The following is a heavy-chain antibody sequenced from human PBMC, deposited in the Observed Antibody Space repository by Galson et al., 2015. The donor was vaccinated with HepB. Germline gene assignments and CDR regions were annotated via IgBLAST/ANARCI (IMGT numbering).Heavy chain of an antibody. D-gene: IGHD3-16*01. V-gene: IGHV1-8*01. CDR3: AVGGLQGEMGGY. CDR2: MNPNSGNT. J-gene: IGHJ4*02. CDR1: GYTFTSYD. Sequence: ASVKVSCKASGYTFTSYDINWVRQATGQGLEWMGWMNPNSGNTGYAQKFQGRVTMTRNTSISTAYMELSRLRTEEAGGYSCAVGGLQGEMGGYGGQGTLVTVSS.